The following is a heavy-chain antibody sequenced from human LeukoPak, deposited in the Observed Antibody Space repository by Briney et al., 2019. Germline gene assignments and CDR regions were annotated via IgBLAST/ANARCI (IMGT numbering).Heavy chain of an antibody. CDR3: ARVYSYGHGIDY. Sequence: SVKVSCTASGGTFSNYAISWVRQAPGQGLEWMGGITPRFGTENYAQRFQGRVAITTDESTSTAYMELSSLRSEDTAMYYCARVYSYGHGIDYWGQGTLVTVSS. CDR2: ITPRFGTE. CDR1: GGTFSNYA. J-gene: IGHJ4*02. V-gene: IGHV1-69*05. D-gene: IGHD1-26*01.